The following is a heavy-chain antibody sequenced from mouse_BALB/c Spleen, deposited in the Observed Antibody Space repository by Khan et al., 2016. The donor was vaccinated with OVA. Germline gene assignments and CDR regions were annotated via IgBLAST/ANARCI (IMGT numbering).Heavy chain of an antibody. J-gene: IGHJ2*01. V-gene: IGHV3-2*02. CDR2: ISYSGST. D-gene: IGHD1-2*01. Sequence: EVQLQESGPGLVKPSQSLSLTCTVTGYSITSGYGWNWIRQFPGNQLEWMGYISYSGSTNYNPTFKRRISITRDTSKNQFFLQLNSVTTEDTATYYCARTARIKYWGQGTTLTVSS. CDR1: GYSITSGYG. CDR3: ARTARIKY.